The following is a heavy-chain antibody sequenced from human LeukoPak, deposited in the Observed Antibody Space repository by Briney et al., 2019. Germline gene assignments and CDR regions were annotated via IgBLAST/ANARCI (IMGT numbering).Heavy chain of an antibody. V-gene: IGHV1-2*02. CDR3: ARDFLPRIVVVPAAMNNWFDP. Sequence: ASVKVSCKASGYTFTGYYMHWVRQATGQGLEWMGWINPNSGGTNYAQKFQGRVTMTRDTSISTAYMELSRLRSDDTAVYYCARDFLPRIVVVPAAMNNWFDPWGQGTLVTVSS. CDR2: INPNSGGT. J-gene: IGHJ5*02. D-gene: IGHD2-2*01. CDR1: GYTFTGYY.